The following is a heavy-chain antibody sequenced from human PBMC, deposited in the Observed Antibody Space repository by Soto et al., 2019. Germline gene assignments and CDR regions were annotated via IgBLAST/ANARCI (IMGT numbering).Heavy chain of an antibody. J-gene: IGHJ4*02. CDR1: GFTFSTYS. CDR3: ARALDTGYDYFDS. V-gene: IGHV3-48*01. CDR2: IRSSSDVI. Sequence: GGSLRLSCAASGFTFSTYSMNWVRQAPGKGLEWVSYIRSSSDVISYADSVKGRFTISRDNAKNLLYLQMNNLRVEDTAVYYCARALDTGYDYFDSWGRGTLVTVSS. D-gene: IGHD5-12*01.